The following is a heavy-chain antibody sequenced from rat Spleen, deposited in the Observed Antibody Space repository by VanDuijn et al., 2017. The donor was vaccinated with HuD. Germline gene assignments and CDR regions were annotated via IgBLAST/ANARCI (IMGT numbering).Heavy chain of an antibody. D-gene: IGHD1-12*01. Sequence: QVRLKESGPGLVQPSQTLSLTCTVSGFSLTTHHVSWVRQPPGKSLVWMGIIWAGGGTNYNSAVKSRLSISRDTSKSQVLLKMNSLQTEDTATYYCARANRESYAHFDYWGQGVMVTVSS. CDR3: ARANRESYAHFDY. CDR2: IWAGGGT. J-gene: IGHJ2*01. CDR1: GFSLTTHH. V-gene: IGHV2-13*01.